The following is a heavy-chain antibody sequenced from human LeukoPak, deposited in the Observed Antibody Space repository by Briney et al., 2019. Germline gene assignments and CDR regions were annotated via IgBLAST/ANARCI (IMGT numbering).Heavy chain of an antibody. J-gene: IGHJ5*02. V-gene: IGHV1-69*05. CDR2: IIPIFGTA. Sequence: SVKVSCKASGGTFSSYAISWVREAPGQGRGWMGGIIPIFGTANYARKFQGRVTITTHQSTSTAYMELSSLRSEDTGVYYCARVVEMATINWFDPWGQGTLVTVSP. CDR3: ARVVEMATINWFDP. CDR1: GGTFSSYA. D-gene: IGHD5-24*01.